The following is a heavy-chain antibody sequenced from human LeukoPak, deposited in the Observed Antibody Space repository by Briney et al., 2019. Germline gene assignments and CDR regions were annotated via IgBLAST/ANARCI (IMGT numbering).Heavy chain of an antibody. D-gene: IGHD1/OR15-1a*01. CDR1: GYTFTSHG. Sequence: ASVKVSCEASGYTFTSHGVSWVRQAPGQGLEWMGWISAYNGDTNYAQKFQGRVTITTDESTSTAYMELSSLRSEDTAVYYCARGELEQRKGTYYYYYYYMDVWGKGTTVTVSS. J-gene: IGHJ6*03. CDR2: ISAYNGDT. V-gene: IGHV1-18*01. CDR3: ARGELEQRKGTYYYYYYYMDV.